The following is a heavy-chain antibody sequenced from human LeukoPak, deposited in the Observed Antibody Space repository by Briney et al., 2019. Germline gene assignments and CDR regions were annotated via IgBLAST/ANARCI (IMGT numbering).Heavy chain of an antibody. V-gene: IGHV1-69*13. CDR1: GYTFTGYH. J-gene: IGHJ5*02. CDR2: IIPIFGTA. Sequence: SVKVSCKASGYTFTGYHMHWVRQAPGQGLEWMGGIIPIFGTANYAQKFQGRVTITADESTSTAYMELSSLRSEDTAVHYCARDHPIRYLGFDPWGQGTLVTVSS. CDR3: ARDHPIRYLGFDP. D-gene: IGHD3-9*01.